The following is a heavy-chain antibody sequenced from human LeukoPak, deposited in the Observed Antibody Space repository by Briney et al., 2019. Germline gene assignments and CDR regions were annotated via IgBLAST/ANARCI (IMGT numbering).Heavy chain of an antibody. J-gene: IGHJ4*02. D-gene: IGHD6-13*01. Sequence: PGGSLRLSCAASGFTFISYAMSWVRQAPGKGLEWGSAISGSGVSTYYADSVKGRGTIYRDNSKNTPYMQINRPRAEDTAVYYCARDLSRIAVANFSFDYWGQATLVTVSS. CDR2: ISGSGVST. CDR3: ARDLSRIAVANFSFDY. CDR1: GFTFISYA. V-gene: IGHV3-23*01.